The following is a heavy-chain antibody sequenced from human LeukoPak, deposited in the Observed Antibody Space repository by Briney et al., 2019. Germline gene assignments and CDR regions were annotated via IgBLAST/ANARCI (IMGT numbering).Heavy chain of an antibody. D-gene: IGHD2-15*01. V-gene: IGHV4-61*01. Sequence: SETLSLTCTVSGGSVSSGSYYWSWIRQPPGKGLEWIGYIYYSGSTNYNPSLKSRVTISVDTSKNQFSLKLSSVTAADTAVYYCARAEGYCSGGSCYLDYYGMDVWGQGTTVTVSS. CDR1: GGSVSSGSYY. CDR3: ARAEGYCSGGSCYLDYYGMDV. J-gene: IGHJ6*02. CDR2: IYYSGST.